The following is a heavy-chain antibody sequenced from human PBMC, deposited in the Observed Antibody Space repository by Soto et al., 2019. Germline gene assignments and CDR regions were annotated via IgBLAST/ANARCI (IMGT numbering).Heavy chain of an antibody. Sequence: VQLLESGGDLVQPGGSLRLSCVASGFILNNYAMSWVRQAPGKGLEWVSTIGGTDGDSDGVPWYEDSVKGRFTISRARSANTLFLHTDKSRAEDSALCYCVKRGRNWGAFDFWGQGTTVVVSS. CDR3: VKRGRNWGAFDF. CDR2: IGGTDGDSDGVP. D-gene: IGHD7-27*01. V-gene: IGHV3-23*01. J-gene: IGHJ3*01. CDR1: GFILNNYA.